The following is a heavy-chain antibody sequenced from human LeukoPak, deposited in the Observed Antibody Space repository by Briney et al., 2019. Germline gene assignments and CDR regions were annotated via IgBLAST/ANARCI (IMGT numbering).Heavy chain of an antibody. CDR3: AKWGDYDILTGYYDSDY. D-gene: IGHD3-9*01. J-gene: IGHJ4*02. Sequence: GASLRLSCAASGFTFSNYAMSWVRQAPGKGLEWVSAIVGSGGSTYHADSVKGRFTISRDNPKNTLYLQMNSLRAEDTAVYYCAKWGDYDILTGYYDSDYWGQGTLVTVSS. CDR1: GFTFSNYA. V-gene: IGHV3-23*01. CDR2: IVGSGGST.